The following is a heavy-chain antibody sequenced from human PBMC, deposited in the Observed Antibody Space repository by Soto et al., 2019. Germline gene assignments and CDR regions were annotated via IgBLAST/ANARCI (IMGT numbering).Heavy chain of an antibody. CDR3: AKGLLGYYGSGSQYYYYYGMDV. CDR2: ISGSGGST. D-gene: IGHD3-10*01. Sequence: GGSLRLSCAASGFTFSSYAMSWVRQAPGKGLEWVSAISGSGGSTYYADSVKGRFTISRDNSKNTLYLQMNSLRAEDTAVYYCAKGLLGYYGSGSQYYYYYGMDVWGQGTTVTVSS. J-gene: IGHJ6*02. CDR1: GFTFSSYA. V-gene: IGHV3-23*01.